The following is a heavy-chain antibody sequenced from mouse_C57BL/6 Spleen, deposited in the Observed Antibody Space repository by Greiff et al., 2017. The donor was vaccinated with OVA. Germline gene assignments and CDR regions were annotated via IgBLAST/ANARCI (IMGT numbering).Heavy chain of an antibody. Sequence: QVQLQQSGPELVKPGASVKISCKASGYAFSSSWMNWVKQRPGKGLEWIGRIYPGDGDTTYNGKFKGKATLTADKSSSTAYMQLSSMTSEDSAVYFCARGQLSPDYWGQGTTLTVSS. CDR3: ARGQLSPDY. J-gene: IGHJ2*01. V-gene: IGHV1-82*01. CDR2: IYPGDGDT. CDR1: GYAFSSSW. D-gene: IGHD3-2*02.